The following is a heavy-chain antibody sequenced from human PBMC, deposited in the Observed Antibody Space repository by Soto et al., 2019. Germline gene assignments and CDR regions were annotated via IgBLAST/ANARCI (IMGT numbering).Heavy chain of an antibody. CDR1: GGSISSGGYY. J-gene: IGHJ5*02. D-gene: IGHD1-7*01. V-gene: IGHV4-31*03. Sequence: SETLSLTCSVSGGSISSGGYYWSWIRQHPGKGLEWIGYISYSGSTHYNPSLQSRVTISLDTSKNQFSLKLTSVTVADTAVYYCARELELPVTPGSNWFDPWGQGTLVTVSS. CDR2: ISYSGST. CDR3: ARELELPVTPGSNWFDP.